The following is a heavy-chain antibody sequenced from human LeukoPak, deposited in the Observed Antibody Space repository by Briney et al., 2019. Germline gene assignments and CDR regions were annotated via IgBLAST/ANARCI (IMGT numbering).Heavy chain of an antibody. CDR2: IWYDGSNK. Sequence: SGGSLRLSCAASGFTFSSYAMSWVRQAPGKGLEWVAVIWYDGSNKYYADSVKGRFTISRDNSKNTLYLQMNSLRAEDTAVYYCARGTYGSGSYRLRRGAFDIWGQGTMVTVSS. D-gene: IGHD3-10*01. CDR1: GFTFSSYA. V-gene: IGHV3-33*08. J-gene: IGHJ3*02. CDR3: ARGTYGSGSYRLRRGAFDI.